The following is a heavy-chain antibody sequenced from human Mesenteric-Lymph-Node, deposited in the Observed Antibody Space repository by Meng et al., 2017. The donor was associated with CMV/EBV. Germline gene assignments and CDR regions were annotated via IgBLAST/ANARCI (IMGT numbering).Heavy chain of an antibody. Sequence: SETLSLTCTVSGGSISSGSYYWSWIRQSPGKGLEWIGYIHYSGSANYNPSLKSRVTISVDTSENQFSLKLSSVTAADTAVYYCARDSVYTASSFVVMYFHHWGQGTLVTVSS. CDR3: ARDSVYTASSFVVMYFHH. J-gene: IGHJ1*01. D-gene: IGHD2-2*02. CDR2: IHYSGSA. CDR1: GGSISSGSYY. V-gene: IGHV4-61*01.